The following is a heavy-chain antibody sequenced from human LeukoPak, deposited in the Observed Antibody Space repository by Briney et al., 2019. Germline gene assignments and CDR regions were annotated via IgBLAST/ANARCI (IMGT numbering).Heavy chain of an antibody. CDR1: GFTFSSYA. D-gene: IGHD3-16*02. CDR2: ISGSGGST. V-gene: IGHV3-23*01. J-gene: IGHJ4*02. Sequence: GGSLRLSCAASGFTFSSYAMSWVRQAPGKGLEWVSAISGSGGSTYYADSVKGRFTISRDNSKNTLYLQMNSLRAEDTAVYYCAQGRVKEVSEDDGYWGQGTLVTVSS. CDR3: AQGRVKEVSEDDGY.